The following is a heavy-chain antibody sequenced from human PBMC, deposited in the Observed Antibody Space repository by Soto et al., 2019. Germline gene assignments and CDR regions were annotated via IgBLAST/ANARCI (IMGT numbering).Heavy chain of an antibody. CDR2: IYYSGST. J-gene: IGHJ4*02. Sequence: SETLSLTCTVSGGSISSYYWSWIRQPPGKGLEWIGYIYYSGSTNYNPSLKSRVTISVDTSKNQFSLKLSSVTAADTAVYYCARESELSHLYDSSGYFDYWGQGTLVTVSS. D-gene: IGHD3-22*01. CDR1: GGSISSYY. CDR3: ARESELSHLYDSSGYFDY. V-gene: IGHV4-59*01.